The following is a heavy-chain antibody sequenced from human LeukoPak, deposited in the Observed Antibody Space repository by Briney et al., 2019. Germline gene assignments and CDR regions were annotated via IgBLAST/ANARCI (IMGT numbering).Heavy chain of an antibody. J-gene: IGHJ4*02. V-gene: IGHV3-49*03. CDR1: GFTFSDYY. CDR2: IRSKAYGGTT. Sequence: GGSLRLSCAASGFTFSDYYMSWIRQAPGKGLEWVGFIRSKAYGGTTEYAASVKGRFTISRDDSKSIAYLQMNSLKTEDTAVYYCTRGPLPHYYDSSGYLTYWGQGTLVTVSS. CDR3: TRGPLPHYYDSSGYLTY. D-gene: IGHD3-22*01.